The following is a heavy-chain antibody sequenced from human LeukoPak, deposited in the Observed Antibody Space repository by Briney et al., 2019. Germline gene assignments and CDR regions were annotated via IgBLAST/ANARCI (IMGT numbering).Heavy chain of an antibody. Sequence: ASVKVSCEASGYTFTSYYMHWVRQAPGQGLEWMGIINPSGGSTSYAQKFQGRVTMTRDTSTSTVYMELSSLRSEDTAVYYCARDRLEWLPDYWGQGTLVTVSS. CDR1: GYTFTSYY. V-gene: IGHV1-46*01. CDR2: INPSGGST. J-gene: IGHJ4*02. CDR3: ARDRLEWLPDY. D-gene: IGHD3-3*01.